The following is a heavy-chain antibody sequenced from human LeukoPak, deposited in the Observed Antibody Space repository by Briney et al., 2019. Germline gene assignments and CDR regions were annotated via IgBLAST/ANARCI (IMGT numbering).Heavy chain of an antibody. CDR2: IYTGGST. Sequence: QPGGSLRLSCAASGFTFSSYEMNWVRQAPGKGLEWVSVIYTGGSTYYADSVKGRFTISRDNSKNTLFLQMNSLRAEDTAVYYCARDSARRDGYNFDYWGQGTLVTVSS. J-gene: IGHJ4*02. V-gene: IGHV3-66*02. CDR1: GFTFSSYE. CDR3: ARDSARRDGYNFDY. D-gene: IGHD5-24*01.